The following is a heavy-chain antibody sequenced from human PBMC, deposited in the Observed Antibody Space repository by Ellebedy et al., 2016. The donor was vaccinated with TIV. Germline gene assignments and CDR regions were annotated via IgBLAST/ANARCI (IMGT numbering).Heavy chain of an antibody. CDR2: ISGSGGST. J-gene: IGHJ6*03. V-gene: IGHV3-23*01. CDR3: AKASGGGWYYYYYYMDV. D-gene: IGHD3-10*01. CDR1: GFTFSSYA. Sequence: GGSLRLXXAPPGFTFSSYAMSWVRQAPGKGLEWVSAISGSGGSTYYADSVKGRFTISRDNSKNTLYLQMNSLRAEETAVYYCAKASGGGWYYYYYYMDVWGKGTTVTVSS.